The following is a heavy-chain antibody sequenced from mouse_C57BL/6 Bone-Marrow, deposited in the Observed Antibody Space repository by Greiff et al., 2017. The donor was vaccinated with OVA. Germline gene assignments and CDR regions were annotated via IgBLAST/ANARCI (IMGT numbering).Heavy chain of an antibody. Sequence: QVQLQQSGAELARPGASVKLSCKASGYTFTSYGISWVRQRTGQGLEWIGEIYPRSGNTYYNEKFKGKATLTADKSSSTAYMELRSLTSEDSAVYFCARSGGNYAMDYWGQGTSVTVSS. J-gene: IGHJ4*01. V-gene: IGHV1-81*01. CDR2: IYPRSGNT. CDR3: ARSGGNYAMDY. CDR1: GYTFTSYG.